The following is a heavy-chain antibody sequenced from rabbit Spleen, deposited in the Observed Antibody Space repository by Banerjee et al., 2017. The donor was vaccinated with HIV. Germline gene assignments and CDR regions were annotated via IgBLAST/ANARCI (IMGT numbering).Heavy chain of an antibody. Sequence: QEQLVESGGGLVQPEGSLTLTCTASGFSFSTSYYMYWVRQAPGKGLEWIACIYTGSSGSTWYASWAKGRFTISKASSTTVTLQVPSLTAADTATYFCARSDYGGASYALTRLDLWGQGTLVTVS. V-gene: IGHV1S45*01. CDR2: IYTGSSGST. CDR1: GFSFSTSYY. D-gene: IGHD4-2*01. J-gene: IGHJ3*01. CDR3: ARSDYGGASYALTRLDL.